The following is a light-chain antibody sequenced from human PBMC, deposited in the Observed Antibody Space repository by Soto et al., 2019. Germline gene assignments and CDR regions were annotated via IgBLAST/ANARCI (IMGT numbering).Light chain of an antibody. CDR3: QQRSNWPPIT. Sequence: EIVMTQSPASRSGSPWEIASLSVMASQSVSSNFAWYQQRPGQAPRLLIHDASHRAAGIPARFSGSGFGTDFTLTISSLEPEDAAVYYCQQRSNWPPITFGQGTRLEI. J-gene: IGKJ5*01. CDR1: QSVSSN. CDR2: DAS. V-gene: IGKV3-11*01.